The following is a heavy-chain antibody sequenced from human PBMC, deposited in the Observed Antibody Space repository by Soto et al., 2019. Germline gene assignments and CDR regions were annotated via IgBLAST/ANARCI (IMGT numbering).Heavy chain of an antibody. D-gene: IGHD5-18*01. CDR1: GGSISSYY. V-gene: IGHV4-59*08. CDR3: ARRYGSFFDY. CDR2: IYYSGST. Sequence: SETLSLTCTVSGGSISSYYGSWIRQPPGKGLEWIGYIYYSGSTNYNPSLKSRVTISVDTSKNQFSLKLSSVTAADTAVYYCARRYGSFFDYWGQGTLVTVSS. J-gene: IGHJ4*02.